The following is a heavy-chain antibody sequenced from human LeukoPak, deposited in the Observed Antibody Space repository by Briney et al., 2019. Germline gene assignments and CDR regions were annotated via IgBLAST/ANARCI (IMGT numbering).Heavy chain of an antibody. CDR2: INHSGST. J-gene: IGHJ4*02. V-gene: IGHV4-34*01. CDR1: GGSFSGYY. Sequence: SETLSLTCAVYGGSFSGYYWSWIRQPPGKGLEWIGEINHSGSTNYNPSLKSRVTISADTSKNQFSLKLSSVTAADTAVYYCASERKKYYSDSSGYYYVDYWGQGTLVTVSS. D-gene: IGHD3-22*01. CDR3: ASERKKYYSDSSGYYYVDY.